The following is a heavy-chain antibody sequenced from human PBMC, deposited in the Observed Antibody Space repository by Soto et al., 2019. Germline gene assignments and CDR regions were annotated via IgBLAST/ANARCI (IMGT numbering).Heavy chain of an antibody. CDR3: AKDNGGWFGEPRPHAFDI. CDR1: GFTFDDYT. CDR2: ISWDGGST. J-gene: IGHJ3*02. V-gene: IGHV3-43*01. D-gene: IGHD3-10*01. Sequence: GGSLRLSCAASGFTFDDYTMHWVRQAPGKGLEWVSLISWDGGSTYYADSVKGRFTISRDNSKNSLYLQMNSLRTEDTALYYCAKDNGGWFGEPRPHAFDIWGQGTMVTVSS.